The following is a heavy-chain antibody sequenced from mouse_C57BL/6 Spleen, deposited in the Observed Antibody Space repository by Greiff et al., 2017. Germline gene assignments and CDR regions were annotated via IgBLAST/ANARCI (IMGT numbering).Heavy chain of an antibody. V-gene: IGHV1-55*01. J-gene: IGHJ2*01. CDR2: IYPGSGNT. D-gene: IGHD2-5*01. CDR1: GSTFTSSW. CDR3: ARGGYSNHFDD. Sequence: QVQLQQPGAELVKPGASVKMSCKASGSTFTSSWIPWVKQRPGQGLEWIGDIYPGSGNTNCNEKFKSKATLTVDTPSSTAYMQLSSLTSEDSAVFYCARGGYSNHFDDWGQGTTLSVAS.